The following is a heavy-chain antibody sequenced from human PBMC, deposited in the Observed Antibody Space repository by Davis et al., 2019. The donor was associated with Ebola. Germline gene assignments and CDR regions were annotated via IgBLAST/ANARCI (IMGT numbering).Heavy chain of an antibody. CDR3: AKDMQWLRVRPYYYGMDV. Sequence: HTGGSLRLSCAGSGFTFSDYWMHWVRQAAGKGLVWVSRIKSDGSSISYADSVKGRFTISRDNAKNTLYLQMNSLRAEDTALYYCAKDMQWLRVRPYYYGMDVWGQGTTVTVSS. CDR1: GFTFSDYW. D-gene: IGHD5-12*01. CDR2: IKSDGSSI. J-gene: IGHJ6*02. V-gene: IGHV3-74*01.